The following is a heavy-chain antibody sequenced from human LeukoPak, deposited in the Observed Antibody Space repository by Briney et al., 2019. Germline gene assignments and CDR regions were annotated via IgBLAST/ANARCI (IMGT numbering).Heavy chain of an antibody. CDR1: GYTFTDDY. CDR3: ATASRSTGWFGGPLEY. V-gene: IGHV1-69-2*01. D-gene: IGHD6-19*01. CDR2: VDPEDGET. J-gene: IGHJ4*02. Sequence: AASVKVSCKVSGYTFTDDYIHWVQQAPGKGLEWMGLVDPEDGETMYAEELQGRVTITADTSTDTAYMELSGLRPEDTAVYYCATASRSTGWFGGPLEYWGQGTLVTVSS.